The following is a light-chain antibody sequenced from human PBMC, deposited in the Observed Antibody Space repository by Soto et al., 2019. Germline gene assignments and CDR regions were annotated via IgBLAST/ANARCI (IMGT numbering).Light chain of an antibody. CDR2: AAS. V-gene: IGKV1-27*01. J-gene: IGKJ1*01. Sequence: DIQMTQSPSSLSASVGDRVTITCRASQGISSYLAWYQQKPGKAPKLLIYAASTLQTGVPSRFSGSGSGTDFTLTISSLQPEDFATYYCQKYNSAPWTFGQGTKVEIK. CDR1: QGISSY. CDR3: QKYNSAPWT.